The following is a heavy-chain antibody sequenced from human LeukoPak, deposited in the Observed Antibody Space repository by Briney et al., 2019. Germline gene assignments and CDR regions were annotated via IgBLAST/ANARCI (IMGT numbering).Heavy chain of an antibody. V-gene: IGHV4-30-2*01. J-gene: IGHJ4*02. Sequence: SETLSLTCAVSGGSISSGGYSWSWIRQPPGKGLEWIGDIYHSGSTNYNSSLRSRVTISVDRSKNQFSLKLSSVTAADTAVYYCARSGLTTFDNWGQGTLVTVSS. CDR3: ARSGLTTFDN. CDR2: IYHSGST. D-gene: IGHD1-1*01. CDR1: GGSISSGGYS.